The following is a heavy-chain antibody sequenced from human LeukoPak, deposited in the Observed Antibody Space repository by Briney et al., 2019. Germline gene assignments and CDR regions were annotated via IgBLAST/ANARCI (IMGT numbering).Heavy chain of an antibody. CDR3: VRAPGSLVSIAARPYYFDY. Sequence: TGGSLRLSCVAPGFIFSSYAMSWVRQAPGKGQEWVSVINGAGDATYYADSVRCRFAISRDKSKNTLYLQINSLRAEDTAVDYCVRAPGSLVSIAARPYYFDYWGQGTLVTVSS. D-gene: IGHD6-6*01. V-gene: IGHV3-23*01. CDR2: INGAGDAT. CDR1: GFIFSSYA. J-gene: IGHJ4*02.